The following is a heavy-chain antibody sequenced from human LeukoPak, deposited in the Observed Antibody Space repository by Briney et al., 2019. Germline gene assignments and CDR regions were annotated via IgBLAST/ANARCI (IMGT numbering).Heavy chain of an antibody. J-gene: IGHJ4*02. Sequence: GGSLRLSCAAFGFTFSSYAMSWVRQAPGKGLEWVSAISGSGGSTYYADSVKGRFTISRDNSKNTLYLQMNSLRAEDTAVYYCAKDSYSYGTNYFDYWGQGTLVTVSS. CDR1: GFTFSSYA. CDR3: AKDSYSYGTNYFDY. CDR2: ISGSGGST. V-gene: IGHV3-23*01. D-gene: IGHD5-18*01.